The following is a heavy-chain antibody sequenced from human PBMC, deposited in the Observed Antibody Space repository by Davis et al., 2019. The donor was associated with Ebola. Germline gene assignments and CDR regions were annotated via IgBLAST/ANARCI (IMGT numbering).Heavy chain of an antibody. Sequence: PGGSLRLSCEVSGFTVSSSYMNWVRQAPGKGLEWVSVMYSGGSTYYADSVEGRFTISRDKSRNTLYLQMNSVRAEDTAVYYCARESRDGSGKNYIGGFDPWGQGTLVTVSS. CDR2: MYSGGST. CDR1: GFTVSSSY. V-gene: IGHV3-53*01. D-gene: IGHD3-10*01. J-gene: IGHJ5*02. CDR3: ARESRDGSGKNYIGGFDP.